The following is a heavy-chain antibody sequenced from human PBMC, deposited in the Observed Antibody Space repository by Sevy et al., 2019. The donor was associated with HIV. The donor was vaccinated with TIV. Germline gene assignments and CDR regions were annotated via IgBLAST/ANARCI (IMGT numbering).Heavy chain of an antibody. J-gene: IGHJ4*02. CDR1: GGSFSSSSYY. V-gene: IGHV4-61*02. D-gene: IGHD6-19*01. CDR2: IYTSEST. Sequence: SETLSLTCTVSGGSFSSSSYYWNWIRQPAGRGLEWIGRIYTSESTNYNPSLKSRVTMSVDTSKNQFSLKLSSVTAADTAVYYCAGRIAVAAFDYWGQGNLVTVSS. CDR3: AGRIAVAAFDY.